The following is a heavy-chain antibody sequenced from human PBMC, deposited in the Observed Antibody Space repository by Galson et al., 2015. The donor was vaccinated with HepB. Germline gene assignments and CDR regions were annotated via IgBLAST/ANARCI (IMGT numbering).Heavy chain of an antibody. CDR1: GFTFSNAW. Sequence: SLRLSCAASGFTFSNAWMSWVRQAPGKGLEWVGRIKSKTDGGTTDYAAPVKGRFTISRDDSKNTLYLQMNSLKTEDTAVYYCTTVSSGLLRRTDDAFDIWGQGTMVTVSS. V-gene: IGHV3-15*01. J-gene: IGHJ3*02. CDR2: IKSKTDGGTT. D-gene: IGHD3-22*01. CDR3: TTVSSGLLRRTDDAFDI.